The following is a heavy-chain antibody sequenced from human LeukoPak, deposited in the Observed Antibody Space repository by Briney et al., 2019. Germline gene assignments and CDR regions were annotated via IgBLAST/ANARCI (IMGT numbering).Heavy chain of an antibody. CDR3: AKSPQYYYDSSGLDY. Sequence: PGGSLRLSCAASGFTFSSYAMNWVRQAPGKGLVWVLGISGSGTGTNYADSVKGRFTISRDNSKNTLFLQMNSLRAEDTAVYYCAKSPQYYYDSSGLDYWGQGTLVTVSS. CDR1: GFTFSSYA. CDR2: ISGSGTGT. D-gene: IGHD3-22*01. V-gene: IGHV3-23*01. J-gene: IGHJ4*02.